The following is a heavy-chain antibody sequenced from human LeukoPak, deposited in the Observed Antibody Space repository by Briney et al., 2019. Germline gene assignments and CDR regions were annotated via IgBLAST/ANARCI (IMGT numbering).Heavy chain of an antibody. CDR1: GGTFSSYA. D-gene: IGHD3-3*01. J-gene: IGHJ4*02. CDR2: IIPIFGTA. V-gene: IGHV1-69*05. CDR3: ARELVGDFWSGHFDY. Sequence: GASVKVSCKASGGTFSSYAISWVRQAPGHGLEWMGRIIPIFGTANYAQKFQGRVTITTDESTSTAYMELSSLRSEDTAVYYCARELVGDFWSGHFDYWGQGTLVTVSS.